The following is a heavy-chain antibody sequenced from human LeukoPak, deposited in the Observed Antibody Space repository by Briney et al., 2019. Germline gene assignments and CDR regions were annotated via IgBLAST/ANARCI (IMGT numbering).Heavy chain of an antibody. J-gene: IGHJ4*02. CDR3: TLEYCSSTSCYPSTFDY. CDR2: IKGKTDGGTT. V-gene: IGHV3-15*01. D-gene: IGHD2-2*01. Sequence: GGSLRLSCAASGFTFSNAWMSWVRQAPGKGLEWVGRIKGKTDGGTTDYAAPVKGRFTISRDDSKNTLYLQMNSLKTEDTAVYYCTLEYCSSTSCYPSTFDYWGQGTLVTVSS. CDR1: GFTFSNAW.